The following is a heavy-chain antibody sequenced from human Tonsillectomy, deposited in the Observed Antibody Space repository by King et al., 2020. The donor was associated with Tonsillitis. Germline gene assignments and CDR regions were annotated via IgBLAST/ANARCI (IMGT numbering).Heavy chain of an antibody. Sequence: EVQLVESGAEVKKPGESLKISCKGSGYSFAYYWIGWVRQMPGNGLEWMGIIFTGDSDTRYSPSFQGQVTISADKSIRTAYLQWSSLKASDTAMYYCARLSGGFGEFDLFDPWGQGTLVTVPS. CDR2: IFTGDSDT. J-gene: IGHJ5*02. CDR3: ARLSGGFGEFDLFDP. V-gene: IGHV5-51*01. CDR1: GYSFAYYW. D-gene: IGHD3-10*01.